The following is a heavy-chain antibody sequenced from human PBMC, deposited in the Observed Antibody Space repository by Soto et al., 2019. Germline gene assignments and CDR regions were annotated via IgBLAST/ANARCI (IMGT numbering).Heavy chain of an antibody. J-gene: IGHJ4*02. D-gene: IGHD2-2*01. Sequence: GVSLRLSCAASGFTFSSYAMSWVRQSPGKGVEWVSAISGSGGSTYYADSVKGRFTISRDNSKNTLYLQMNSLRAEDTAVYYCATNWWYIVIVPALRRQFEYLGQGTSVKVSS. CDR2: ISGSGGST. V-gene: IGHV3-23*01. CDR3: ATNWWYIVIVPALRRQFEY. CDR1: GFTFSSYA.